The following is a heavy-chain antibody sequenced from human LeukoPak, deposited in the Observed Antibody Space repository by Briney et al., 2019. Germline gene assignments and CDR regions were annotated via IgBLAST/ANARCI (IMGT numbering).Heavy chain of an antibody. J-gene: IGHJ4*02. CDR2: ISGNGGST. CDR1: GFXFSSYF. V-gene: IGHV3-64*01. CDR3: ARRRGDYSDY. Sequence: GGSLRLSCAASGFXFSSYFMYWVRQTPGKGLEFVSAISGNGGSTYHANSVKARFAISRDNSKNTLYLQMGSLRVEDMAVYYCARRRGDYSDYWGQGTLVTVSS. D-gene: IGHD3-10*01.